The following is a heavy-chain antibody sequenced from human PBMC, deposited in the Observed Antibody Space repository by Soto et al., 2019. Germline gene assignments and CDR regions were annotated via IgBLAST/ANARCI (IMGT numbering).Heavy chain of an antibody. Sequence: SGPTLVNPTETLTLTCTVSGFSLSNARMGVSWIRQPPGKALEWLAHIFSNDEKSYSTSLKSRLTISKDTSKSQVVLTMTNMDPVDTATYYCARIVVNSGWPYFDYWGQGTLVTVSS. V-gene: IGHV2-26*01. J-gene: IGHJ4*02. CDR2: IFSNDEK. CDR3: ARIVVNSGWPYFDY. CDR1: GFSLSNARMG. D-gene: IGHD6-19*01.